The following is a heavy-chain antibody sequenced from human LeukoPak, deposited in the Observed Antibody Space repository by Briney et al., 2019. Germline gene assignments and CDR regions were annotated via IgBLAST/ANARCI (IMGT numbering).Heavy chain of an antibody. J-gene: IGHJ4*02. CDR2: ITHSGST. D-gene: IGHD3-3*01. CDR3: ASLSLRFLEWLSDTADDY. CDR1: GGSFSGYY. V-gene: IGHV4-34*01. Sequence: SETLSLTCAVYGGSFSGYYWSWIRQPPGKGLEWIGEITHSGSTNYNPSLKSRVTISVDTSKNQFSLKLSSVTAADTAVYYCASLSLRFLEWLSDTADDYWGQGTLVTVSS.